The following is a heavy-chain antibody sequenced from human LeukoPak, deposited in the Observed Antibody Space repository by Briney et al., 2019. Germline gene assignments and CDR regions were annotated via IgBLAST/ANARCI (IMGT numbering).Heavy chain of an antibody. CDR3: ARALAWGGSSYSYYYMDV. CDR2: INPNSGNA. V-gene: IGHV1-8*01. Sequence: ASVKVSCKASGYTFSDYDINWVRQPTGQGLEWMGWINPNSGNAGYAQKFQGRVTMTRNTSISTAYMELSSLRSEDTAVYYCARALAWGGSSYSYYYMDVWDKGTTVTVSS. D-gene: IGHD1-26*01. J-gene: IGHJ6*03. CDR1: GYTFSDYD.